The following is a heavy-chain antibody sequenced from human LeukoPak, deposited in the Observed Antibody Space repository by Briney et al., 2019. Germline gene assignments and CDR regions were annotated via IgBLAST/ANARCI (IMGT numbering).Heavy chain of an antibody. CDR3: AREHSSYWYFDL. D-gene: IGHD3-22*01. J-gene: IGHJ2*01. Sequence: SETLSLTCAGYGGSFSGYYWSWIRQPPGKGLEWIGEINHSGSTNYNPSLKSRVTISVDTSKNQFSLKLSSVTAADTAVYYCAREHSSYWYFDLWGRGTLVTVSS. CDR1: GGSFSGYY. V-gene: IGHV4-34*01. CDR2: INHSGST.